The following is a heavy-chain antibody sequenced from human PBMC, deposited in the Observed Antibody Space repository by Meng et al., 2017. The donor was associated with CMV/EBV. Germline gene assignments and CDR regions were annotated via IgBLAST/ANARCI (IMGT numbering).Heavy chain of an antibody. D-gene: IGHD3-10*02. Sequence: GSLRLSGAVHGGSFSGYYWSWIRQPPGKGLEWSGEINHSGSTNYNPSLKSRVTISVDTSKNQFSLKLSSVTAADTAVYYCARVSWVFGAPPDYWGQGTLVTVSS. CDR3: ARVSWVFGAPPDY. V-gene: IGHV4-34*01. J-gene: IGHJ4*02. CDR1: GGSFSGYY. CDR2: INHSGST.